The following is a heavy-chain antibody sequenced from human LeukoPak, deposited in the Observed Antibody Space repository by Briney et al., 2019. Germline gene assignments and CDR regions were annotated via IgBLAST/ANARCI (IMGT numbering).Heavy chain of an antibody. Sequence: GGSLRLSCAASGFTFSSYSMNWVRQAPGKGLEWVSSISSSSYIYYADSVKGRFTISRDNAKNSLYLQMNSLRAEDTAAYHCAKGRNEDGDAALNYWGQGTLVTVSS. D-gene: IGHD4-17*01. CDR2: ISSSSYI. CDR3: AKGRNEDGDAALNY. J-gene: IGHJ4*02. CDR1: GFTFSSYS. V-gene: IGHV3-21*04.